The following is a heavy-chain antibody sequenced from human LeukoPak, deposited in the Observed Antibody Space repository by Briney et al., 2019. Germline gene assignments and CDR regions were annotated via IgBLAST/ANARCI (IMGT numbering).Heavy chain of an antibody. J-gene: IGHJ6*03. Sequence: ASVKLSCKASGYTFTSYGISWVRQAPGQGLEWMGWISAYNGNTNYAQKLQGRVTMTTDKSTSTAYMELRSLRSDDTAVYYCARVGSVDYGDYERYYYMDVWGKGTTVTVSS. CDR3: ARVGSVDYGDYERYYYMDV. CDR1: GYTFTSYG. V-gene: IGHV1-18*01. CDR2: ISAYNGNT. D-gene: IGHD4-17*01.